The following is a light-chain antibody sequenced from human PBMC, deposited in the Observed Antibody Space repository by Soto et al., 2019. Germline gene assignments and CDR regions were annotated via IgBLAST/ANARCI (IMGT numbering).Light chain of an antibody. CDR2: GAS. CDR1: QSVSSSY. J-gene: IGKJ4*01. CDR3: QQYGSSPLT. V-gene: IGKV3-20*01. Sequence: EIVLTQSPGTLSLSPGERATLACRASQSVSSSYLAWYQQKPGQAARLIIYGASSRATGIPDRFSGSGAGTDFTLTISRLEPEDFAVYYCQQYGSSPLTFGGGTKVDIK.